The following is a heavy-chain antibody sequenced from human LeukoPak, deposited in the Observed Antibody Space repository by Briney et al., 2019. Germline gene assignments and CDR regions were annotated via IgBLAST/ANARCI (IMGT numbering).Heavy chain of an antibody. CDR3: AKDPNGHYVGAFDM. V-gene: IGHV3-23*01. Sequence: GGSLRLSCAASGIIFSSYAMTWLRQAPGKGLEWVSSVSGNGDRTQYADSGKGRFTISRDNSKNTLYLQMNSLRAEDTAVYYCAKDPNGHYVGAFDMWGQGTLVTVSP. CDR1: GIIFSSYA. D-gene: IGHD4-17*01. J-gene: IGHJ3*02. CDR2: VSGNGDRT.